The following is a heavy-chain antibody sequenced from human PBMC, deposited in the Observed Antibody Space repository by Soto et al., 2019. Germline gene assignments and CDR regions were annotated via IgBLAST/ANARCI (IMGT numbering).Heavy chain of an antibody. CDR2: IKSKADGGAT. CDR3: AKDLVGSPFGHYYLDY. V-gene: IGHV3-15*06. CDR1: GFSFSNAY. J-gene: IGHJ4*02. Sequence: GGSLRLSCVASGFSFSNAYMTWVRQAPGKGLEWVGRIKSKADGGATYYANSVKGRFTISRDNSKNTLNLQMNSLRADDTAVYYCAKDLVGSPFGHYYLDYWGQGTLVTVSS. D-gene: IGHD1-26*01.